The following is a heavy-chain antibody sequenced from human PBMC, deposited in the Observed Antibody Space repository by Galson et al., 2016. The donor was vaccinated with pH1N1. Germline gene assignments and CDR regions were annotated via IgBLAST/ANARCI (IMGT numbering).Heavy chain of an antibody. J-gene: IGHJ4*02. CDR3: ARILSATSGNDY. Sequence: SVKVSCKASGYTFTGHYIHWVRQVPGQGLEWMGWINPDSGGTKYAQKFQGRVTITTDTSTSATYMELSRLRSDDTAIYFCARILSATSGNDYWGQGTLVTVSS. V-gene: IGHV1-2*02. CDR2: INPDSGGT. CDR1: GYTFTGHY. D-gene: IGHD6-19*01.